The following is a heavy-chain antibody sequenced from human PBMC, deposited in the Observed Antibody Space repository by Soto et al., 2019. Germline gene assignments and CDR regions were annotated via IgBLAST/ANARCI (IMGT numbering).Heavy chain of an antibody. CDR3: THLYNDY. Sequence: GGSLRLSCAASGFTFSNAWMSWVRQAPGKGLEWVGRIRRKTDGGTTEYAAPVQGRFTISRDDSRNTLYLQMNSLKTEDTAVYYCTHLYNDYWGQGTLVTVSS. D-gene: IGHD1-20*01. CDR2: IRRKTDGGTT. J-gene: IGHJ4*02. V-gene: IGHV3-15*01. CDR1: GFTFSNAW.